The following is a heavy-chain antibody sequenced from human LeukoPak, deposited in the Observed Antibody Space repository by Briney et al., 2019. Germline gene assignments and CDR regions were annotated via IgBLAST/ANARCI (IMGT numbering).Heavy chain of an antibody. D-gene: IGHD5-18*01. V-gene: IGHV1-8*01. CDR2: MNPNSGNT. CDR3: ARTETLGTYSYGYLFDY. Sequence: ASVKVTCKASGYTFTSYDINWVRQATGQGLEWMGWMNPNSGNTGYAQKFQGRVTMTRNTSISTAYMELSSLRSEDTAVYYCARTETLGTYSYGYLFDYWGQGTLVTVSS. CDR1: GYTFTSYD. J-gene: IGHJ4*02.